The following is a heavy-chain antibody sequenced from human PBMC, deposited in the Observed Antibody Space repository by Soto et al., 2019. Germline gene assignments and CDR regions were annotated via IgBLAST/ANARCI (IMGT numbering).Heavy chain of an antibody. V-gene: IGHV3-23*01. Sequence: GGSLRLSCAASGFTFSSYAMSWVRQALGKGLEWVSAISGSGGSTYYADSVKGRFTISRDNSKDTLYLQMNSLRAEDTAVYYCAKGSQRGGVWTAYYFDYWGQGTLVTV. D-gene: IGHD3-16*01. CDR3: AKGSQRGGVWTAYYFDY. CDR1: GFTFSSYA. CDR2: ISGSGGST. J-gene: IGHJ4*02.